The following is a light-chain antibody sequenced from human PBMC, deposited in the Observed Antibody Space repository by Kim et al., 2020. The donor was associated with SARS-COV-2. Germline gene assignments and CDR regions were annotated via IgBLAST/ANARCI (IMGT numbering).Light chain of an antibody. CDR3: QQYDTYPLT. CDR1: QGISYY. J-gene: IGKJ4*01. CDR2: DAT. V-gene: IGKV1-16*01. Sequence: DIQMTQSPSSLSASVGDRVTITCRASQGISYYLAWFQQKPGKAPKSLIYDATNLQSGVPSRFSGSGSGTYFTLTITSLQPDDYATYYCQQYDTYPLTFGGGTKVDIK.